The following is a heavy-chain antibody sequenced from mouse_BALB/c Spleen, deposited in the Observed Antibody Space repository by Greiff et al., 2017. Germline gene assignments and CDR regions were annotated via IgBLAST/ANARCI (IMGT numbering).Heavy chain of an antibody. Sequence: EVKLQESGPGLVKPSQSLSLTCSVTGYSITSGYYWNWIRQFPGNKLEWMGYISYDGSNNYNPSLKNRISITRDTSKNQFFLKLNSVTTEDTATYYCAREAATIAYWGQGTLVTVSA. V-gene: IGHV3-6*02. CDR3: AREAATIAY. J-gene: IGHJ3*01. CDR2: ISYDGSN. CDR1: GYSITSGYY. D-gene: IGHD1-2*01.